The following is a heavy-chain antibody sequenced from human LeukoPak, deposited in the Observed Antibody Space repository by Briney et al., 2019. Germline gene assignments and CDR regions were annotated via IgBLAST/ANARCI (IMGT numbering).Heavy chain of an antibody. V-gene: IGHV4-39*02. CDR1: SGSVSSSGYY. D-gene: IGHD5-24*01. CDR3: ATYRDDWFDP. CDR2: VYYNGDA. Sequence: SETLSLTCTVSSGSVSSSGYYWGWIRQPPGKGLEWIGNVYYNGDAFYNPSLESRVIMSEDTSKNHFSLKLTSVTAADTAFYYCATYRDDWFDPWGQGILVTVSS. J-gene: IGHJ5*02.